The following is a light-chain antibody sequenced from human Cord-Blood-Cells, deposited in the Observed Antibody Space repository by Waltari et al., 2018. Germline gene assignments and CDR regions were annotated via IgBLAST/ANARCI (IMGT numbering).Light chain of an antibody. CDR1: QSISSY. Sequence: DIQMTKSPSSLSASVGARVTLPCRASQSISSYLNWYQQIPGKAPKPLIYAASSLQSGVTSSFSGSGSGTDFTLTISSLQPEDFATYYCQQSYSTPWTFGQGTKVEIK. CDR2: AAS. V-gene: IGKV1-39*01. CDR3: QQSYSTPWT. J-gene: IGKJ1*01.